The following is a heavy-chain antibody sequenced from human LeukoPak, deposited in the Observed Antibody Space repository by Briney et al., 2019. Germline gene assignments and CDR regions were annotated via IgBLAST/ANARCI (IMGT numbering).Heavy chain of an antibody. CDR3: ARDLAYSRLDY. J-gene: IGHJ4*02. CDR1: GFTFSSYW. Sequence: GGSLRLSCAASGFTFSSYWMSWVRQAPGKGLEWVAIIKQDGSEKYYVDSVKGRFTISRDNAENSLYLQMNSLRVEDTAFYYCARDLAYSRLDYWGQGMLVTVSS. CDR2: IKQDGSEK. V-gene: IGHV3-7*01. D-gene: IGHD5-18*01.